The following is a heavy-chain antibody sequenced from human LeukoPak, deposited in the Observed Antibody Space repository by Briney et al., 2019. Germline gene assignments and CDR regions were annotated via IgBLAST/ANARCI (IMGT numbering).Heavy chain of an antibody. V-gene: IGHV3-48*03. J-gene: IGHJ6*03. CDR2: ISSSGSTI. Sequence: GGSLRLSCAASGFTFSSYEMNWVRQAPGKGLEWVSYISSSGSTIYYADSVKGRFTISRDNVKKALYLRMDSLRAEDTAVYYCVRVGQTDRDNHYYYMDVWGKGTTVTVSS. CDR1: GFTFSSYE. CDR3: VRVGQTDRDNHYYYMDV. D-gene: IGHD1-14*01.